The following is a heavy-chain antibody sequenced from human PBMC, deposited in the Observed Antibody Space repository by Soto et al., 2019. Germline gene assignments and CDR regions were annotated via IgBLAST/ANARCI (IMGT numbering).Heavy chain of an antibody. V-gene: IGHV3-23*01. Sequence: EVQLLESGGGLVQPGGSLRLSCAASGFTFSSYAMSWVGQAPGKGLEWVSAISGSGGSTYYADSVKGRFTISRDNSKNTLYLQMNSLRAEDTAVYYCAKRGYGDYRPIIYYFDYWGQGTLVTVSS. CDR1: GFTFSSYA. CDR3: AKRGYGDYRPIIYYFDY. CDR2: ISGSGGST. D-gene: IGHD4-17*01. J-gene: IGHJ4*02.